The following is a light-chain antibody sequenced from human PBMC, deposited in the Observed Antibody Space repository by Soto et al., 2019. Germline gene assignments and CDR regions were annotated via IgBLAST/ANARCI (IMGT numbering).Light chain of an antibody. CDR2: GAS. J-gene: IGKJ3*01. Sequence: EIVLTQSPATLSVFPGEKATLSCGASQSVSNTLAWYHQKPGQAPRPLIYGASTRATGVPARFSGSGSGTEFTLTISSLQSEDSAIYYCQQYYSWPFTFGHGTKVDIE. CDR3: QQYYSWPFT. V-gene: IGKV3-15*01. CDR1: QSVSNT.